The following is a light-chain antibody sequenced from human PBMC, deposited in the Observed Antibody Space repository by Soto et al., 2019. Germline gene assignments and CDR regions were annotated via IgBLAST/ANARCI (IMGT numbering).Light chain of an antibody. CDR1: ETINTW. J-gene: IGKJ4*01. CDR2: DAS. CDR3: QQYSSYPLT. V-gene: IGKV1-5*01. Sequence: DIQMTQSPSSLSVSVGDRVTITCRASETINTWLAWYQQKPGKAPKILIYDASKLERGVPSRLSGSGSGAEFTLTISGLQPDDLATYYCQQYSSYPLTCGGGTKVE.